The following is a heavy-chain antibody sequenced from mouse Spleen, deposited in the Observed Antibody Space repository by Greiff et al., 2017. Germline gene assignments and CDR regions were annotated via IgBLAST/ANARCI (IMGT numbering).Heavy chain of an antibody. V-gene: IGHV1S56*01. D-gene: IGHD1-1*01. J-gene: IGHJ1*01. CDR3: ARITTVVATRYFDV. Sequence: QVQLQQSGPELVKPGASVKMSCKASGYTFTSYYIHWVKQRPGQGLEWIGWIYPGDGSTKYNEKFKGKTTLTADKSSSTAYMLLSSLTSEDSAIYFCARITTVVATRYFDVWGAGTTVTVSS. CDR1: GYTFTSYY. CDR2: IYPGDGST.